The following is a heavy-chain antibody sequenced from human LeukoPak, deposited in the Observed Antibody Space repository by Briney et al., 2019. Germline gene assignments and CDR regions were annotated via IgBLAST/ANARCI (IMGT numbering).Heavy chain of an antibody. V-gene: IGHV1-18*01. CDR3: ARQQGFEFDWDSSDAFDI. Sequence: GASVKVSCKASGYTFTNYDISWVRQAPGQGLEWMGWISPYNDNTDYAQKVQGRVTMTTDTSTNTAYMELRSLISDDTAVYYCARQQGFEFDWDSSDAFDIWGQGTMVTVSS. CDR1: GYTFTNYD. J-gene: IGHJ3*02. CDR2: ISPYNDNT. D-gene: IGHD3-9*01.